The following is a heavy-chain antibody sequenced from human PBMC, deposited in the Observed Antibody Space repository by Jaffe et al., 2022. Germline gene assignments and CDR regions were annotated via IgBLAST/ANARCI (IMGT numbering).Heavy chain of an antibody. CDR2: IYHSGST. J-gene: IGHJ4*02. CDR1: NYSLSSGYY. D-gene: IGHD5-12*01. CDR3: ARIYTGYAGVY. Sequence: QVQLQESGPGVVRPSETLSLTCAVSNYSLSSGYYWGWIRQPPGKGLEWIGSIYHSGSTYYNPSLKSRVTISVDTSKNHFSLRLTSVTAADTAIYYCARIYTGYAGVYWGQGTLVTVSS. V-gene: IGHV4-38-2*01.